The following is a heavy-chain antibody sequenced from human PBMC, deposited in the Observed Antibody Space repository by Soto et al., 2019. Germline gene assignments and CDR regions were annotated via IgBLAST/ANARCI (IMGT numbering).Heavy chain of an antibody. CDR2: INSDGSST. Sequence: PGGSLRLSCAASGFTFSSYWMHWVRQAPGKGLVWVSRINSDGSSTSYADSVKGRFTISRDNAKNTLYLQMNRLRAEDTAVYYCAREYCSGGSCHLYYFDYWRQGTLVTVSS. V-gene: IGHV3-74*01. D-gene: IGHD2-15*01. CDR3: AREYCSGGSCHLYYFDY. CDR1: GFTFSSYW. J-gene: IGHJ4*02.